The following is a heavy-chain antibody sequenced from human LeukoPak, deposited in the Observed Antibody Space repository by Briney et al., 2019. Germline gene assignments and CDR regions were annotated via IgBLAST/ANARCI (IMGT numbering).Heavy chain of an antibody. D-gene: IGHD3-22*01. V-gene: IGHV4-39*01. Sequence: PSETLSLTCTVSGASISSVPYYWGWIRQPPGKGLEWIGSMYYSGSTYYKPSLQSRVTISGDPSKNQFSVKLSSVTAADTAVYYCARLQATLTVVVTLFDYWGQGTLVTVSS. CDR1: GASISSVPYY. J-gene: IGHJ4*02. CDR2: MYYSGST. CDR3: ARLQATLTVVVTLFDY.